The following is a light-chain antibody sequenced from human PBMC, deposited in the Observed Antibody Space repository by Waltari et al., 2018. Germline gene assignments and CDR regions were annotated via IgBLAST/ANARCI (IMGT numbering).Light chain of an antibody. CDR3: QHRGHWPPDAT. J-gene: IGKJ3*01. CDR1: QSVGSY. Sequence: EIVLTQSPATLSLSPGERATLSCRDSQSVGSYLAWYQQKPGQAPRLLIYAASNRATGIPARFSGSGSGTDFTLTINSLEPEDFAVYYCQHRGHWPPDATFGPGTKVDIK. CDR2: AAS. V-gene: IGKV3-11*01.